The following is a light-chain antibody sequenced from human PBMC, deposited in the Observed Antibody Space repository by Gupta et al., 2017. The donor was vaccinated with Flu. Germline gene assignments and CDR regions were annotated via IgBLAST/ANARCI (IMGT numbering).Light chain of an antibody. J-gene: IGKJ1*01. CDR2: ATS. CDR3: QQGYSSLWT. Sequence: DIQMTQSPSYLSASVGDSITISCRASQNVRSYLSWYQQKPGEAPKLLIYATSVLQTGFPSRFSATGSGTDFSLTISRLQPEDAATYFCQQGYSSLWTFGQGTKVEI. V-gene: IGKV1-39*01. CDR1: QNVRSY.